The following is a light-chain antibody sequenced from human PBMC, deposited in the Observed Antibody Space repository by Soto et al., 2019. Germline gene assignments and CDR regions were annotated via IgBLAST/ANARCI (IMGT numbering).Light chain of an antibody. CDR1: SSDIGSYDH. Sequence: QSVLAQPGSVSGSPGQSITISCSGTSSDIGSYDHVAWYQQFQGKSPKLMIYAVSDRPSGVSDRFYGSKSGITASLTISGLQTEDEADYYCISYTDRSSYLFGTGTKVTVL. CDR3: ISYTDRSSYL. J-gene: IGLJ1*01. CDR2: AVS. V-gene: IGLV2-14*03.